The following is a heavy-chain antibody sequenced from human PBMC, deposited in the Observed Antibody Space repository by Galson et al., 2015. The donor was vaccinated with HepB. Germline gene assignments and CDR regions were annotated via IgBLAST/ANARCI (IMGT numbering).Heavy chain of an antibody. D-gene: IGHD2-2*02. CDR3: AKEDHPVVPAAIPVGARGDFDY. CDR2: ISGSGGST. CDR1: GFTFSSYA. Sequence: SLRLSCAASGFTFSSYAMNWVRQAPGKGLEWVSAISGSGGSTYYADSVKGRFTISRDNSKNTLYLQMNSLRAEDTAVYYCAKEDHPVVPAAIPVGARGDFDYWGQGTLVTVSS. J-gene: IGHJ4*02. V-gene: IGHV3-23*01.